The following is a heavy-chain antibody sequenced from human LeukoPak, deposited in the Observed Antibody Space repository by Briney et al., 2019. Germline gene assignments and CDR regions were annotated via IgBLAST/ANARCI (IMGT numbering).Heavy chain of an antibody. CDR3: AKIPGADAFDI. Sequence: PGGSLRLSCAASGFTFNSYWMSWVRQAPGKGLEWVANINQDGSEKYYVHSVKGRFTISRVNAKNSLYLQMNSLRAEDTAVYYCAKIPGADAFDIWGQGTMVTVSS. D-gene: IGHD3-10*01. CDR1: GFTFNSYW. J-gene: IGHJ3*02. V-gene: IGHV3-7*03. CDR2: INQDGSEK.